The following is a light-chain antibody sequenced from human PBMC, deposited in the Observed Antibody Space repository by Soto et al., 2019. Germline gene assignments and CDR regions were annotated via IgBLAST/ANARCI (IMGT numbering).Light chain of an antibody. CDR1: HSGTSNY. CDR3: QQYGRLPLT. V-gene: IGKV3-20*01. CDR2: GAS. J-gene: IGKJ4*01. Sequence: VGLSHSAGTVSLSTSERATLSCLASHSGTSNYLAWYQQIPGKAPKLLIYGASRRNTGIPERFSGSGSGTDFTLTISRLEPEDFAVYYCQQYGRLPLTFGEGTKVDIK.